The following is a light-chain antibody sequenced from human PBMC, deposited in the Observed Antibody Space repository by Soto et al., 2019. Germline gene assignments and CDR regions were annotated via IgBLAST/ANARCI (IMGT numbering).Light chain of an antibody. CDR3: QKYESLPLN. V-gene: IGKV1-33*01. CDR1: QDINKN. J-gene: IGKJ5*01. Sequence: IQMTESPSSLSASVGDRFTITCQASQDINKNLIWYQQKPGKAPKLLIYDASDLETGVPSRFSGSGSGTDFTFTISSLQPEDFATYYCQKYESLPLNFGQGTRLEIK. CDR2: DAS.